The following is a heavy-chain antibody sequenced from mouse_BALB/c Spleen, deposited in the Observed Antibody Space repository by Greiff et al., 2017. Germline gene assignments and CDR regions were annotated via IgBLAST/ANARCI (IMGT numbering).Heavy chain of an antibody. D-gene: IGHD1-1*01. Sequence: EVQLHQSGPELVKPGASVKIPCKASGYTFTDYNMDWVKQSHGKSLEWIGDINPNNGGTIYNQKFKGKATLTVDKSSSTAYMELRSLTSEDTAVYYCARPSYYYGLDYWGQGTTLTVSS. J-gene: IGHJ2*01. CDR2: INPNNGGT. CDR1: GYTFTDYN. V-gene: IGHV1-18*01. CDR3: ARPSYYYGLDY.